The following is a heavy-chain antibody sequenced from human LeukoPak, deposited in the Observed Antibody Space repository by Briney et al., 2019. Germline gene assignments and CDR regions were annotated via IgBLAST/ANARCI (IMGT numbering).Heavy chain of an antibody. CDR3: ARVGGIAAADDYYYYMDV. CDR1: GGTFSSYA. Sequence: PVKVSCKASGGTFSSYAISWVRQAPGQGLEWMGGIIPIFGTANYAQKFQGRVTITTDESTSTAYMELSSLRSEDTAVYYCARVGGIAAADDYYYYMDVWGKGTTVTVSS. D-gene: IGHD6-13*01. CDR2: IIPIFGTA. V-gene: IGHV1-69*05. J-gene: IGHJ6*03.